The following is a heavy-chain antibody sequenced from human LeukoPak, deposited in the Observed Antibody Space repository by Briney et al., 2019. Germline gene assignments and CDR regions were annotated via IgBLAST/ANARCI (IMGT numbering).Heavy chain of an antibody. J-gene: IGHJ4*02. D-gene: IGHD3-3*01. Sequence: PGGSLRLSCEASGFTFSSYWMSWVRQAPGKGLEWVANINEDGSEKYYVESVKGRFTISRDNAKNSLYLQMDSLRAEDTAVYYCARDGPHYDFWSGPAYWGRGTRDTVSS. CDR3: ARDGPHYDFWSGPAY. CDR1: GFTFSSYW. CDR2: INEDGSEK. V-gene: IGHV3-7*05.